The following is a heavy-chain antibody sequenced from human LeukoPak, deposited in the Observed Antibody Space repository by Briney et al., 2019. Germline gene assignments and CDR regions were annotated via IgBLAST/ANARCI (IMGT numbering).Heavy chain of an antibody. CDR2: ISAYNGNT. D-gene: IGHD6-19*01. V-gene: IGHV1-18*01. CDR3: ARDWRPNSSGSRGVSFDY. J-gene: IGHJ4*02. Sequence: ASVKVSCKASGYTFTSYGISWVRQAPGQGLEWMGWISAYNGNTNYAQKLQGRVTMTTDTSTSTAYMELRSLRSDDTAVYYCARDWRPNSSGSRGVSFDYWGQGTLVTVSS. CDR1: GYTFTSYG.